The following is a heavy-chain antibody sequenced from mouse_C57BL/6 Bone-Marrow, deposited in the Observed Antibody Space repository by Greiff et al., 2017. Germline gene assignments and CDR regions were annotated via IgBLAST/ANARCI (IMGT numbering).Heavy chain of an antibody. V-gene: IGHV5-4*01. J-gene: IGHJ3*01. CDR3: ARDFHDYDKNRLFAY. CDR1: GFTFSSYA. D-gene: IGHD2-4*01. Sequence: EVKLMESGGGLVKPGGSLKLSCAASGFTFSSYAMSWVRQTPEKRLEWVATISDGGSYTYYPDNVKGRFTISRDNAKNNLYLQMSHLKSEDTAMYYCARDFHDYDKNRLFAYWGQGTLVTVSA. CDR2: ISDGGSYT.